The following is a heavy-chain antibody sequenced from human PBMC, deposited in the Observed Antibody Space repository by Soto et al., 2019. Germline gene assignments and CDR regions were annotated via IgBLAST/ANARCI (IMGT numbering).Heavy chain of an antibody. CDR3: ATDEYFGSEINFYYYAMDV. J-gene: IGHJ6*02. Sequence: QVQLQESGPGLVKPSQTLSLACTVSGGSINIGGYFWSWVRQFPGKGLEWIGHLYYDGSTYYNPSLKRRVTISRDTSKNQFSLRLTSVTAADTAVYYCATDEYFGSEINFYYYAMDVWGQGTTVTVSS. V-gene: IGHV4-31*03. D-gene: IGHD3-16*01. CDR1: GGSINIGGYF. CDR2: LYYDGST.